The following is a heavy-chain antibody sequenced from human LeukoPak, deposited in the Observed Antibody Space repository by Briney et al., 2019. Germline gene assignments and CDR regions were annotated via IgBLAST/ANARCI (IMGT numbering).Heavy chain of an antibody. J-gene: IGHJ4*02. CDR1: GFTLSSYE. Sequence: GGSLRLSCAASGFTLSSYEMNWVRLAPGKGLEWISYISRTGNSIYYADSVKGRFTISRDSAKNSLYLQMNSLRAEDTAVYYCARGPYSSNWYVVYWGQGTLVTVAS. V-gene: IGHV3-48*03. CDR3: ARGPYSSNWYVVY. CDR2: ISRTGNSI. D-gene: IGHD6-13*01.